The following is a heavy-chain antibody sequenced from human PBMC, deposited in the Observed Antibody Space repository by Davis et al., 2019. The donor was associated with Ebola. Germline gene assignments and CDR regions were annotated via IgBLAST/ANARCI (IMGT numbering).Heavy chain of an antibody. D-gene: IGHD3-10*01. CDR2: ISNDGRNK. CDR1: GFSFRSYA. V-gene: IGHV3-30*04. Sequence: PGGSLRLSCAASGFSFRSYAMHWVRQAPGKGLEWVTVISNDGRNKYYADSVKGRFTISRDNSKNTLYLQMNSLRPDDTAKYYCVRFVNRADDTFDVWGQGTMVTVSS. J-gene: IGHJ3*01. CDR3: VRFVNRADDTFDV.